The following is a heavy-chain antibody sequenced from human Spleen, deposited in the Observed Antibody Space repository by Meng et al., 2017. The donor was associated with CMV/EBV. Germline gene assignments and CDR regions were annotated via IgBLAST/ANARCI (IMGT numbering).Heavy chain of an antibody. CDR2: ISGGGEGT. CDR1: GFTFTSYA. D-gene: IGHD6-13*01. Sequence: SSPASGFTFTSYAMCWVRQAPGKGLEWVSSISGGGEGTYYTDSMRGRFTVSRDNSKNTLYQQMTSLRVEDTAVYYCAKLTAEDGREPYWGQGTLVTVSS. V-gene: IGHV3-23*01. J-gene: IGHJ4*02. CDR3: AKLTAEDGREPY.